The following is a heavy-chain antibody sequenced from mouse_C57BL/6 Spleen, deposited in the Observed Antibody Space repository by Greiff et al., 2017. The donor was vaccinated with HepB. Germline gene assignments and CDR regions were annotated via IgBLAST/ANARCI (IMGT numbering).Heavy chain of an antibody. CDR2: INPYNGGT. CDR1: GYTFTDYY. CDR3: ARHYYGSSY. J-gene: IGHJ2*01. V-gene: IGHV1-19*01. Sequence: EVQLQQSGPVLVKPGASVKMSCKASGYTFTDYYMNWVKQSHGKSLEWIGVINPYNGGTSYNQKFKGKATLTVDKSSSTAYMELNSLTSEDSAVYYCARHYYGSSYWGQGTTLTVSS. D-gene: IGHD1-1*01.